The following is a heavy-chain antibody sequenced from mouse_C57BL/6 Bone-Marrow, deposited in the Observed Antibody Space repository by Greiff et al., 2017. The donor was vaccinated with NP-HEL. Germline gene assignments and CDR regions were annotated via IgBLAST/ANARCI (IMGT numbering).Heavy chain of an antibody. CDR2: LGPGSGST. J-gene: IGHJ3*01. Sequence: VHLVESGAELVKPGASVKISCKASGYTFTDYYINWVKQRPGQGLEWIGKLGPGSGSTYYNEKFKGKATLTADKSSSTAYMQLSSLTSEDSAVYFCAREWCYGPFAYWGQGTLVTVSA. CDR3: AREWCYGPFAY. CDR1: GYTFTDYY. V-gene: IGHV1-77*01. D-gene: IGHD1-2*01.